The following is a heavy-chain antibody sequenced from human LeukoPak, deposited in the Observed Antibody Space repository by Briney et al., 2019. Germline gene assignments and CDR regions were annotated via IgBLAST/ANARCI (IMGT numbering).Heavy chain of an antibody. Sequence: SETLSLTCTVSGGSISGSSYYWGWIRQPPGKGLEWIGNMYYSGSTYYNPSLKSRVTISVVTSKNQFSLNLNSVTATETAVYYCATMGIEVAGGAFDYWGQGTLVTVSS. CDR2: MYYSGST. D-gene: IGHD6-19*01. V-gene: IGHV4-39*01. CDR1: GGSISGSSYY. CDR3: ATMGIEVAGGAFDY. J-gene: IGHJ4*02.